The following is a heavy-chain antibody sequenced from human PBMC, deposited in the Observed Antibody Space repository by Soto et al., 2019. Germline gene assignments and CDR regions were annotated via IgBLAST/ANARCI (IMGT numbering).Heavy chain of an antibody. J-gene: IGHJ6*02. CDR1: GFTFTSSA. V-gene: IGHV1-58*02. Sequence: QMQLVQSGPEVKKPGTSVKVSCKASGFTFTSSAMQWVRQARGQRLEWIGWIVVGSGNTNYAQKFQERVTITRDMSTSTAYMKLSSLRSEDTAVYYCASPSADTAMEDYYYYGMDVWGQGTTVTVSS. D-gene: IGHD5-18*01. CDR2: IVVGSGNT. CDR3: ASPSADTAMEDYYYYGMDV.